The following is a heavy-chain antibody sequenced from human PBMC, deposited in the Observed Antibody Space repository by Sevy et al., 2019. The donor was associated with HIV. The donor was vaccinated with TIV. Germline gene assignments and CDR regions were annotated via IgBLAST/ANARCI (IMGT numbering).Heavy chain of an antibody. CDR1: GYTFTGQY. CDR3: AGTLAGFWSGQRSYFDY. V-gene: IGHV1-2*02. D-gene: IGHD3-3*01. J-gene: IGHJ4*02. CDR2: IKPNRGDT. Sequence: ASVKVSCKASGYTFTGQYFHWVRQAPGQGLEWMGYIKPNRGDTIYAQKFQGRVTMTRDTSISTDNRELNRLRSDDAAVYYCAGTLAGFWSGQRSYFDYWGQGTLVTVSS.